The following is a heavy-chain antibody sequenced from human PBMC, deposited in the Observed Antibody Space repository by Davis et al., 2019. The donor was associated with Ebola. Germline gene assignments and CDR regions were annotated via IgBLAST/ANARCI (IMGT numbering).Heavy chain of an antibody. V-gene: IGHV4-61*05. D-gene: IGHD3-10*01. CDR2: IYNSGST. Sequence: SETLSLTCTVSGGSISSSSYYWGWIRQPPGKGLEWIGYIYNSGSTNYNPSLKSRVTLSVDTSKNQFSLKLTSVTAADTAVYYCARLTYYGSGTQLEPYYYYGMDVWGQGTTVTVSS. J-gene: IGHJ6*02. CDR3: ARLTYYGSGTQLEPYYYYGMDV. CDR1: GGSISSSSYY.